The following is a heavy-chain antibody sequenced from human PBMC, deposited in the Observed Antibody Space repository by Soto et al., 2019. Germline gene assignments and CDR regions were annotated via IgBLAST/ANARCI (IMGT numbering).Heavy chain of an antibody. Sequence: VASVKVSCKASGGTFSSYAISWVRQAPGQGLEWMGGIIPIFGTANYAQKFQGRVTITADESTSTAYMELSSLRSEDTAVYYCARDHAGLTTVPYYFDYWGQGTLVTVSS. V-gene: IGHV1-69*13. CDR2: IIPIFGTA. J-gene: IGHJ4*02. D-gene: IGHD4-4*01. CDR3: ARDHAGLTTVPYYFDY. CDR1: GGTFSSYA.